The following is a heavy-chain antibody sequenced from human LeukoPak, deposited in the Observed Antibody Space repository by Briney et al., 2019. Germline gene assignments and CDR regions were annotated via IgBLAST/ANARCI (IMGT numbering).Heavy chain of an antibody. CDR2: INPSGGST. CDR1: GYTFTSYY. J-gene: IGHJ5*02. Sequence: ASVKVSCKASGYTFTSYYMHWERQAPGQGLEWMGIINPSGGSTSYAQKFQGRVTMTRDMSTSTVYMELSSLRSEDTAVYYCARGGDSSGYYYANWFDPWGQGTLVTVSS. D-gene: IGHD3-22*01. CDR3: ARGGDSSGYYYANWFDP. V-gene: IGHV1-46*01.